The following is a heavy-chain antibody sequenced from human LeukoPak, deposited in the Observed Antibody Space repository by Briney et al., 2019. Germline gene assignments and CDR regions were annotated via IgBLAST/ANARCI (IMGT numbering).Heavy chain of an antibody. CDR3: ARVDPYYDILTGYYMGSVDY. V-gene: IGHV1-18*04. J-gene: IGHJ4*02. CDR1: GYTFTGYY. D-gene: IGHD3-9*01. Sequence: ASVKVSCKASGYTFTGYYMHWVRQAPGQGLEWMGWISAYNGNTNYAQKLQGRVTMTTDTSTSTAYMELRSLRSDDTAVYYCARVDPYYDILTGYYMGSVDYWGQGTLVTVSS. CDR2: ISAYNGNT.